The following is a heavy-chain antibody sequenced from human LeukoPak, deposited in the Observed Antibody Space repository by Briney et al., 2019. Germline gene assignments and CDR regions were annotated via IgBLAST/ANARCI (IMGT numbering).Heavy chain of an antibody. D-gene: IGHD2-2*02. V-gene: IGHV4-59*01. CDR3: ARNDPRGYCSSTRCYRIFDP. CDR2: IYYSGST. CDR1: GGSISSYY. J-gene: IGHJ5*02. Sequence: SETLSLTCTVSGGSISSYYWSWIRQPLGEGREWFGYIYYSGSTNYNPSLKSRVTISVDTSKNQFSLKLSSVTAAGTAVYYCARNDPRGYCSSTRCYRIFDPWGQGTLVTVSS.